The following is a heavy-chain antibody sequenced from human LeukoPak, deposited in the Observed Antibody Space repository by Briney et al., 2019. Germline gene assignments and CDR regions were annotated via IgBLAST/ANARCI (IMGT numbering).Heavy chain of an antibody. D-gene: IGHD1-7*01. Sequence: GGSLRLSCAASGFTFISYGVDWVRQAPGKGLEWVAVISKDGSDKYYADSVKGRFTISRDNSKNTLYLQMNSLRGEDTAVYYCAKGGNNWNYRSYFDDWGQGTLVTVSS. CDR2: ISKDGSDK. V-gene: IGHV3-30*18. CDR1: GFTFISYG. CDR3: AKGGNNWNYRSYFDD. J-gene: IGHJ4*02.